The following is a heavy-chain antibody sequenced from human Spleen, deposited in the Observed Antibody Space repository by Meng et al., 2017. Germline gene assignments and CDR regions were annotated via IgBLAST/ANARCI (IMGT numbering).Heavy chain of an antibody. CDR3: AKVDDSSGYYVTDAFDL. CDR1: GFTFSNYA. V-gene: IGHV3-23*01. D-gene: IGHD3-22*01. Sequence: GESLKISCAASGFTFSNYAMSWVRQAPGKGLEWVSGISGSGRSTYYPVSVQVRFTISRDNSKNTVFLDMNSLTAEDTAMYYCAKVDDSSGYYVTDAFDLWGQGTMVTVSS. J-gene: IGHJ3*01. CDR2: ISGSGRST.